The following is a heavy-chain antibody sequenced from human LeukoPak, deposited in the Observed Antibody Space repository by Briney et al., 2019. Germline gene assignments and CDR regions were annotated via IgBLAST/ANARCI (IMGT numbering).Heavy chain of an antibody. CDR1: EFTFVNYA. Sequence: PGGSLRLSCAASEFTFVNYAMSWVRQAPGKGLEWVSAVVGGGGTTFYADSVKGRFTISRDNSKNTVYLQINSLRGEDTAVYYCAKARLSTGWAYNDYWGQGALVTVSS. CDR3: AKARLSTGWAYNDY. CDR2: VVGGGGTT. D-gene: IGHD6-19*01. J-gene: IGHJ4*02. V-gene: IGHV3-23*01.